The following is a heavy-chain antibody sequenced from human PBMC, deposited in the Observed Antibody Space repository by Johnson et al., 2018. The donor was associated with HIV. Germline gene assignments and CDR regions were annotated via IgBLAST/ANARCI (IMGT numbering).Heavy chain of an antibody. CDR2: INWSGGTT. V-gene: IGHV3-20*04. J-gene: IGHJ3*02. CDR1: GFTFDDYG. D-gene: IGHD5/OR15-5a*01. CDR3: ASVFDAFDI. Sequence: VQLVESGGGVVRPGGSLRLSCAASGFTFDDYGMSWVRQAPGQGLELVSGINWSGGTTDYADSVKGRFTISRDNSKNKLYLQMNSLRAEDTAVYYCASVFDAFDIWGQGTRVTVSS.